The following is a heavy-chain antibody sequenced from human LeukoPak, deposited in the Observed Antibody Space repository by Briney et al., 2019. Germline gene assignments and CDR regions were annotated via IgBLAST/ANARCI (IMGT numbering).Heavy chain of an antibody. Sequence: ETLSLTCSVSGGSISAYSWSWIRQPPGKGLKYIGSIYYSGSTDYNPSLRSRVTMSVDTSKNQISLSLSSVTAADTAVYYCARLGYIAAAGYYSYYALDVWGQGTTVTVSS. CDR2: IYYSGST. V-gene: IGHV4-59*08. D-gene: IGHD6-13*01. J-gene: IGHJ6*02. CDR3: ARLGYIAAAGYYSYYALDV. CDR1: GGSISAYS.